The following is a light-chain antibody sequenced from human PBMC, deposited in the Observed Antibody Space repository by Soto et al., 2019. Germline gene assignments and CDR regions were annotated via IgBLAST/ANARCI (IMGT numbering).Light chain of an antibody. CDR1: NSDVGGYNY. CDR3: SSYTSRSTNYV. J-gene: IGLJ1*01. V-gene: IGLV2-14*01. CDR2: EVR. Sequence: QSVLTQPASVSGSPGQSITISCTGTNSDVGGYNYVSWYQQHPGKAPKLMIYEVRNRPSGISNRFSGSKSGNTASLTISGLQAEDEADYYCSSYTSRSTNYVFGNGTKVTV.